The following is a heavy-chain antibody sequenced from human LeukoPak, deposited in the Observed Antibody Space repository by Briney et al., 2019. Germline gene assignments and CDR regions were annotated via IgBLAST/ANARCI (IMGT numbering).Heavy chain of an antibody. J-gene: IGHJ4*02. Sequence: GGSLRLSCAASGFTFGSYVMSWVRQAPGKGPEWVSAISGDGGTYYADSVKGRFTISRDNSKNTLYLQMNSLGGEDTALYYCARYCGAASCYSVFDYWGQGTLVTVAS. CDR1: GFTFGSYV. D-gene: IGHD2-15*01. V-gene: IGHV3-23*01. CDR2: ISGDGGT. CDR3: ARYCGAASCYSVFDY.